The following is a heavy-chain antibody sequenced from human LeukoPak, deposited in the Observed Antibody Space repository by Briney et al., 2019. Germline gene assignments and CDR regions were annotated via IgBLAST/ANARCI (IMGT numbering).Heavy chain of an antibody. V-gene: IGHV4-59*01. Sequence: SETLSLTCTVSGGSISSYYWSWIRQPPGKGLEWIEYSYYSGSTNYNPSLKRRVTISVDTSKNQFSLKLSSVTAADTAVYYCARDVYKYDSSGSRAFDIWGQGTMVTVSS. CDR3: ARDVYKYDSSGSRAFDI. J-gene: IGHJ3*02. CDR2: SYYSGST. D-gene: IGHD3-22*01. CDR1: GGSISSYY.